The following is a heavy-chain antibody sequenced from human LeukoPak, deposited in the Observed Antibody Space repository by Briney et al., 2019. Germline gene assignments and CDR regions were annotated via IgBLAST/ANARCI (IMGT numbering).Heavy chain of an antibody. Sequence: SETLSLTCTVSGGSISSYYWSWIRQPPGKGLEWIGYIYYSGSTNYNPSLKSRVTISVDTSKNQFSLKLNSVIAADTAVYFCARRVAVTARYYFDFWGQGTLVTVSS. V-gene: IGHV4-59*08. CDR3: ARRVAVTARYYFDF. J-gene: IGHJ4*02. CDR2: IYYSGST. D-gene: IGHD6-19*01. CDR1: GGSISSYY.